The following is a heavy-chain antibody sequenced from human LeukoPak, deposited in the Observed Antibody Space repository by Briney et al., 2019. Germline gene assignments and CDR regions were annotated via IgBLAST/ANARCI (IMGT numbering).Heavy chain of an antibody. D-gene: IGHD3-3*01. CDR2: IYYSGST. CDR3: ARDFDDFWSGYYYFDY. Sequence: PSETLSLTCTVSGGSISSSGYYWGWIRQPPGKGLEWIASIYYSGSTYYNPSLKSRVTISVDTSKNQFSLKLSSVTAADTAVYYCARDFDDFWSGYYYFDYWGQGTLVTVSS. V-gene: IGHV4-39*07. CDR1: GGSISSSGYY. J-gene: IGHJ4*02.